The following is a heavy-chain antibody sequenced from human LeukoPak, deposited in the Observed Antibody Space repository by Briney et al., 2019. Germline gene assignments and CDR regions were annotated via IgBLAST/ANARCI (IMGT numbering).Heavy chain of an antibody. CDR2: IKQDGSEK. CDR1: GFTFSGYW. J-gene: IGHJ4*02. Sequence: GGSLRLSCAASGFTFSGYWMSWVRQAPGKGLEWVANIKQDGSEKYYVDSVKGRFTISRDNAKNSLYLQMNSLRAEDTAVYYCARDSSPQQQLVTASSLDYWGQGTLVTVSS. D-gene: IGHD6-13*01. V-gene: IGHV3-7*01. CDR3: ARDSSPQQQLVTASSLDY.